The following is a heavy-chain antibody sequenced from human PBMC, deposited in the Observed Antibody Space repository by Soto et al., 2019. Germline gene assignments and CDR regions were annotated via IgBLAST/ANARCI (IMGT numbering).Heavy chain of an antibody. CDR1: GYTFTRYA. Sequence: QVQLVQSGAEVKKHGASVKVSGKAPGYTFTRYAMHWVRQAPGQRLNGMVWINAGNGNTKYSQKFQGRVIITRDTSAGTAYMELSSLRSEVTAVYYCARTVVKAYCFGYWGQGTLATVSS. J-gene: IGHJ4*02. D-gene: IGHD4-17*01. CDR2: INAGNGNT. CDR3: ARTVVKAYCFGY. V-gene: IGHV1-3*01.